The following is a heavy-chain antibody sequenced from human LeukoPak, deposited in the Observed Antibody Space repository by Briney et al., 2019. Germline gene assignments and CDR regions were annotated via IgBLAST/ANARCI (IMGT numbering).Heavy chain of an antibody. J-gene: IGHJ4*02. Sequence: ASVKVSCKVSGYTLTELSMHWVRQAPGKGLEWMGGFDPEDGETIYAQKLQGRVTMTTDTSTSTAYMELRSLRSDDTAVYYCARAVAGIPRGYWGQGTLVTVSS. CDR1: GYTLTELS. CDR3: ARAVAGIPRGY. V-gene: IGHV1-24*01. CDR2: FDPEDGET. D-gene: IGHD6-19*01.